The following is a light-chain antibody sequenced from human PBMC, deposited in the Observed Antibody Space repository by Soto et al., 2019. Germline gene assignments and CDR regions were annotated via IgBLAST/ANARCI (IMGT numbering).Light chain of an antibody. V-gene: IGLV2-23*01. Sequence: QPALTQPASVSGSPGQSITISCTGTSSDVGSYNLVSWYQQHPGKAPKLMIYEGSKRPSGVSNRFSGSKSGNTASLTISGLQAEDEADYYCCSYAGSSTHYVFGTGTKVTVL. CDR2: EGS. J-gene: IGLJ1*01. CDR3: CSYAGSSTHYV. CDR1: SSDVGSYNL.